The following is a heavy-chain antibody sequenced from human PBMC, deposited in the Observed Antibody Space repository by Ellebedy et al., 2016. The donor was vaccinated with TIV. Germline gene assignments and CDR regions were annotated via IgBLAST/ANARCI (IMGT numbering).Heavy chain of an antibody. CDR1: GYTFTSYG. Sequence: AASVKVSCKASGYTFTSYGISWVRQAPGQGLEWMGWINPNSGGTNYAQKFQGRVTMTRDTSISTAYMELSRLRSDDTAVYYCAREVSGYSYGYDYYYYGMDVWGQGTTVTVSS. CDR3: AREVSGYSYGYDYYYYGMDV. CDR2: INPNSGGT. D-gene: IGHD5-18*01. V-gene: IGHV1-2*02. J-gene: IGHJ6*02.